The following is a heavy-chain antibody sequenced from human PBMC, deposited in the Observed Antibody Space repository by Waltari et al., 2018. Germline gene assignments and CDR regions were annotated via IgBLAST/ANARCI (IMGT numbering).Heavy chain of an antibody. CDR3: ARVFLYGVYSGYSDY. Sequence: QVQLQQWGAGLLKPSETLSLTCAAYGGSFSGYYWSWFRQTPGKGLEWIGEINHSGSTNYNPSLKSRVTISVDTSKNQFSLKLSSVTAADTAVYYCARVFLYGVYSGYSDYWGQGTLVTVSS. CDR2: INHSGST. V-gene: IGHV4-34*01. D-gene: IGHD3-22*01. CDR1: GGSFSGYY. J-gene: IGHJ4*02.